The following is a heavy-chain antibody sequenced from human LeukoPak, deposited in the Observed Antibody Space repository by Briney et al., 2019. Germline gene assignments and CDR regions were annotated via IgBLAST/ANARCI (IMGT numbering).Heavy chain of an antibody. D-gene: IGHD5-18*01. CDR2: ISGSGGST. CDR1: GFTFSSYA. CDR3: AKAREMDTAMVTFPFDY. V-gene: IGHV3-23*01. Sequence: QPGGSLRLSCAASGFTFSSYAMSWVRQAPGKGLEWVSAISGSGGSTYYADSVKGRFTISRDNSKNTLYLQMNSLRAEDTAVYYCAKAREMDTAMVTFPFDYWGQGTLVTVSS. J-gene: IGHJ4*02.